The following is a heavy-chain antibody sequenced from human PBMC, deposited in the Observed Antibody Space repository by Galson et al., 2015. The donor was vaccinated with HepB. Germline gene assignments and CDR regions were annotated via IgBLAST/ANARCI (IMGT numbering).Heavy chain of an antibody. J-gene: IGHJ4*02. V-gene: IGHV4-34*01. D-gene: IGHD1-26*01. CDR3: ARGVNSGSAPVIYYFDY. CDR2: INHSGST. Sequence: SETLSLTCAVNGGSFSGYYWSWIRQPPGKGLEWIGEINHSGSTNYNPPLKSRVTISVDTSKNQFYLKLSSVTAAETAVYYCARGVNSGSAPVIYYFDYWGQGTLVTVSS. CDR1: GGSFSGYY.